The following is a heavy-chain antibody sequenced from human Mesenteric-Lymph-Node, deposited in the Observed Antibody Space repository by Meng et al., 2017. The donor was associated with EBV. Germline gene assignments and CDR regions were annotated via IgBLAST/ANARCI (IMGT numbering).Heavy chain of an antibody. CDR1: GYTFTSYA. V-gene: IGHV1-3*01. Sequence: QGRAVQAGGVVKKPGDSVKFSCKASGYTFTSYAMHWVRQAPGQRLEWMGWINAGNGNTKYSQKFQGRVTITRDTSASTAYMELSSLRSEDTAVYYCARVRGIAVVPPDYWGQGTLVTVSS. CDR2: INAGNGNT. J-gene: IGHJ4*02. CDR3: ARVRGIAVVPPDY. D-gene: IGHD6-19*01.